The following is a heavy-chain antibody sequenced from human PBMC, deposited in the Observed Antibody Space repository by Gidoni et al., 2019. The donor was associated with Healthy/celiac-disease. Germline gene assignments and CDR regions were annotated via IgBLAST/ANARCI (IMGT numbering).Heavy chain of an antibody. CDR1: GCTFSSYG. V-gene: IGHV3-30*18. Sequence: QVQLVESGGGVVQPGRSLRLSCAALGCTFSSYGMHWVRQAPGKGLEWVAVISYDGSNKYYADSVKGRFTISRDNSKNTLYLQMNSLRAEDTAVYYCAKDVYYYGSGSMSWGQGTLVTVSS. CDR2: ISYDGSNK. J-gene: IGHJ4*02. CDR3: AKDVYYYGSGSMS. D-gene: IGHD3-10*01.